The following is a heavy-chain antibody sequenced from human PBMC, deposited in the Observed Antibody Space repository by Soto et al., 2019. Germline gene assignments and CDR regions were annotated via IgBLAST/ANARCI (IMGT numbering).Heavy chain of an antibody. CDR2: ITPYNGKT. V-gene: IGHV1-18*01. J-gene: IGHJ4*02. CDR1: GYTFITYG. Sequence: ASVKVSCKASGYTFITYGVTWVRQAPGQGLEWMGWITPYNGKTHYAQKFQDRVTMTTDTAATTAYMELRSLTSGDSAMYFCARDTSHYFDHWGQGTLVTVSS. CDR3: ARDTSHYFDH. D-gene: IGHD2-2*01.